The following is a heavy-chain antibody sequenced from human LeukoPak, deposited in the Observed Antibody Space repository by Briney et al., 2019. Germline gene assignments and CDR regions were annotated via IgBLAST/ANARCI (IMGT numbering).Heavy chain of an antibody. Sequence: GGSLRLSCAASGFTFSSYWMHWVRQAPGKGLEWVAVISYDGSNKYYADSVKGRFTISRDNSKNTLYLQMNSLRAEDTAVYYCARDEGDGYKELDYWGQGTLVTVSS. V-gene: IGHV3-30-3*01. D-gene: IGHD5-24*01. J-gene: IGHJ4*02. CDR3: ARDEGDGYKELDY. CDR2: ISYDGSNK. CDR1: GFTFSSYW.